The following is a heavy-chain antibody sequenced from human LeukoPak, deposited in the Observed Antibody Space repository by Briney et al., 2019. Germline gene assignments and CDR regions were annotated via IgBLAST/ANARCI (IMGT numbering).Heavy chain of an antibody. Sequence: TGRSLRLSCAASGFTFDDYAMHWVRQAPGKGLEWVSGISWNSGSIGYADSVKGRFTISRDNAKNSLYLQMNSLRAEDTALYYCAKDMAPYYYDSSGYYYNARRGAFDIWGQGTMVTVSS. V-gene: IGHV3-9*01. CDR2: ISWNSGSI. D-gene: IGHD3-22*01. CDR3: AKDMAPYYYDSSGYYYNARRGAFDI. J-gene: IGHJ3*02. CDR1: GFTFDDYA.